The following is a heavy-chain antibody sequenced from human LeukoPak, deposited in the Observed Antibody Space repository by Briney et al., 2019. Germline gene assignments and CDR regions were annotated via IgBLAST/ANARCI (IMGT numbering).Heavy chain of an antibody. CDR2: INPNSGGT. V-gene: IGHV1-2*02. D-gene: IGHD3-10*01. CDR1: GYTFTGYY. J-gene: IGHJ4*02. CDR3: ARDLPRFYYGSGTPHYIRFDY. Sequence: ASVKVSCKASGYTFTGYYMHWVRQAPGQGLEWMGWINPNSGGTNYAQKFQGRVTMTRDTSISTAYMELSRLRSDDTAVYYCARDLPRFYYGSGTPHYIRFDYWGQGTLVTVSS.